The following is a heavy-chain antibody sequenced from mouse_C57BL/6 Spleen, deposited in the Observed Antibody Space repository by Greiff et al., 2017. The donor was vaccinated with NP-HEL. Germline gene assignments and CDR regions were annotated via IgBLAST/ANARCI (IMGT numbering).Heavy chain of an antibody. Sequence: QVHVKQSGPELVKPGASVKLSCKASGYTFTSYDINWVKQRPGQGLEWIGWIYPRDGSTKYNEKFKGKATLTVDTSSSTAYMELHSLTSEDSAVYFCARWDGSSLDVWGTGTTVTVSS. CDR1: GYTFTSYD. D-gene: IGHD1-1*01. J-gene: IGHJ1*03. V-gene: IGHV1-85*01. CDR3: ARWDGSSLDV. CDR2: IYPRDGST.